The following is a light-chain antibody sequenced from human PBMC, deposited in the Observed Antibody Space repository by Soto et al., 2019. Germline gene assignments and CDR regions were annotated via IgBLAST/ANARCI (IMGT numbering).Light chain of an antibody. CDR3: QQYNNRLT. J-gene: IGKJ4*01. CDR1: QSVSST. CDR2: GAS. Sequence: TQSPDTLSLSPGEIATLSCRAGQSVSSTFSNWYQQKPGQAPRLLIYGASTRATGIPARFSGSGSGTEFTLTISSLQSEDFAVYYCQQYNNRLTFGGGTKVDI. V-gene: IGKV3-15*01.